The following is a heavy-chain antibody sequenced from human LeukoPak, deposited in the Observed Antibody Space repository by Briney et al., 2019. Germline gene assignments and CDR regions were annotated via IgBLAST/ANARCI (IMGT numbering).Heavy chain of an antibody. CDR2: IYTSGST. Sequence: PSETLSLTCTVSGASISSGSHHWSWIRQPAGKGLEWIGRIYTSGSTNYNPSLKSRVSISVDMSKNQFSLKLSSVTAADTAVYYCARQVGGYTYHYFDYWGQGTLVTVSS. D-gene: IGHD5-18*01. CDR3: ARQVGGYTYHYFDY. J-gene: IGHJ4*02. CDR1: GASISSGSHH. V-gene: IGHV4-61*02.